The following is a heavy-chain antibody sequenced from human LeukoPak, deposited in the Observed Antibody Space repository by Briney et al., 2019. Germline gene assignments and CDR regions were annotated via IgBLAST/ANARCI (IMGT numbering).Heavy chain of an antibody. V-gene: IGHV4-59*11. J-gene: IGHJ4*02. CDR3: ARDAY. CDR1: GVSIGSHY. CDR2: VYNSGTT. Sequence: SETLSLTCTVSGVSIGSHYRSWIRQSPGKGLEWIGCVYNSGTTVYNPSPTGRVTISVDTSKNQYSLNLRSVTAADAAVYYCARDAYWGQGILVTVSS.